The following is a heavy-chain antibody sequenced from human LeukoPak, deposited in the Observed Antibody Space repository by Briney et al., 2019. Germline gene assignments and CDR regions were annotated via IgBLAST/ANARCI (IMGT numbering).Heavy chain of an antibody. CDR1: GFTFSSYG. CDR3: ARDPSLDAFDI. Sequence: PGGSLRLSCAASGFTFSSYGMHWVRQAPGKGLEWVSSISSSSSYIYYADSVKGRFTISRDNAKNSLYLQMNSLRAEDTAVYYCARDPSLDAFDIWGQGTMVTVSS. CDR2: ISSSSSYI. J-gene: IGHJ3*02. V-gene: IGHV3-21*01.